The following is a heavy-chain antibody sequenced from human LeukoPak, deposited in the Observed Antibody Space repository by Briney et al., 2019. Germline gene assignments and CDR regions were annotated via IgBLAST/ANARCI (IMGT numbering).Heavy chain of an antibody. J-gene: IGHJ4*02. CDR2: MKQDGRDS. D-gene: IGHD3-16*02. CDR3: AFGGVIAWYFDY. CDR1: GFTFSWYW. Sequence: GGSLRLSCVASGFTFSWYWMSWARQAPGKGLEWVANMKQDGRDSHYVDSVKGRFTISRDYAKKSVYLEMNSLRAEDTAVYYCAFGGVIAWYFDYWGQGTLVTVSS. V-gene: IGHV3-7*01.